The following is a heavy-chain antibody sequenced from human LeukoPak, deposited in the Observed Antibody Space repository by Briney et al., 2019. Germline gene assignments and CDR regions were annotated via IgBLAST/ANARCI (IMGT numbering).Heavy chain of an antibody. Sequence: PSETLSLTCTVSGGSISNYYWSWIRQPPGKGLEWIGYLYYSGSTNYNPSLKSRVTISVDTSKSQFSLRLSSVTAADTAVYYCAREGKLVGAKNYGMDVWGQGTTVTVSS. J-gene: IGHJ6*02. CDR3: AREGKLVGAKNYGMDV. CDR2: LYYSGST. D-gene: IGHD1-26*01. V-gene: IGHV4-59*12. CDR1: GGSISNYY.